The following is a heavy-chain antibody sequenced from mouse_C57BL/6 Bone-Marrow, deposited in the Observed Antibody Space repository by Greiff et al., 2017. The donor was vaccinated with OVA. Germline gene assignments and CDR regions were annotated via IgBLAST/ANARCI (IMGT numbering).Heavy chain of an antibody. V-gene: IGHV1-64*01. CDR3: ARGGFYYSNYVGWYFDV. CDR1: GYTFTSYW. J-gene: IGHJ1*03. CDR2: IPPNSGST. Sequence: VQLQQPGAELVKPGASVKLSCKTSGYTFTSYWMHLVKQRPGQGLEWIGMIPPNSGSTNYNEKFKSKATLTVDKSSSTAYMQLSSLTSEDSAVYYCARGGFYYSNYVGWYFDVWGTGTTVTVSS. D-gene: IGHD2-5*01.